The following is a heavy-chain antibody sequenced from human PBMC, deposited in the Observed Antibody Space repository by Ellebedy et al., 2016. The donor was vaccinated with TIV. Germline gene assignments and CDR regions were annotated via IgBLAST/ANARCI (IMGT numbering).Heavy chain of an antibody. CDR2: ISGSGGST. CDR1: GFTFSSYA. V-gene: IGHV3-23*01. D-gene: IGHD6-19*01. Sequence: GESLKISCAASGFTFSSYAMSWVRQAPGKGLEWVSAISGSGGSTYYADSVKGRFTISRDNSKNTLYLQMNSLRAEDTAVYYCAKDSGIAVAGTEVDYWGQGTLVTVSS. J-gene: IGHJ4*02. CDR3: AKDSGIAVAGTEVDY.